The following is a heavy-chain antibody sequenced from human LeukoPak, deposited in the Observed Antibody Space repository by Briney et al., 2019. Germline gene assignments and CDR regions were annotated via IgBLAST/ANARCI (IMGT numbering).Heavy chain of an antibody. CDR2: IYTSGST. CDR3: ARDQNYYGSGSYYHYYYYMDV. V-gene: IGHV4-4*07. J-gene: IGHJ6*03. D-gene: IGHD3-10*01. CDR1: GGSISSYY. Sequence: SETLSLTCTVSGGSISSYYWSWIRQLAGKGLEWIGRIYTSGSTNYNPSLKSRVTMSVDTSKNQFSLKLSSVTAADTAVYYCARDQNYYGSGSYYHYYYYMDVWGKGTTVTVSS.